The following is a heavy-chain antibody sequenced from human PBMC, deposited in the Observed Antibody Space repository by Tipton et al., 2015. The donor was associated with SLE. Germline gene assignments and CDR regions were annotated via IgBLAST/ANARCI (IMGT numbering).Heavy chain of an antibody. CDR3: ARGKAFEI. J-gene: IGHJ3*02. V-gene: IGHV4-34*01. CDR2: INHSGST. Sequence: TLSLTCAVYGGSFSGYYWSWIRQPLGKGLKGTGEINHSGSTNYNPSLKSQVTISVDTSKIQFSLKLSSVPAADTAVYYCARGKAFEIWGQGTMVTVSS. CDR1: GGSFSGYY.